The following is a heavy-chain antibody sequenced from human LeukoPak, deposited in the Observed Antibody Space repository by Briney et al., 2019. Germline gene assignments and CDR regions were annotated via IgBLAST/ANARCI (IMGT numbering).Heavy chain of an antibody. J-gene: IGHJ4*02. D-gene: IGHD5-18*01. CDR3: ARGERGYSYGPVYYFDY. V-gene: IGHV4-4*07. Sequence: SETLSLTCTVSGGSISSYYWSWIRQPAGKGLEWIGRIYTSGSTNYNPSLKSRVTISVDKSKNQFSLKLSSVTAADTAVYYCARGERGYSYGPVYYFDYWGQGTLVTVSS. CDR2: IYTSGST. CDR1: GGSISSYY.